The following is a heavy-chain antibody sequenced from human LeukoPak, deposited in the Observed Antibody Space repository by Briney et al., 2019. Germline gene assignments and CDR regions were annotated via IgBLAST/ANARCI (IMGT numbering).Heavy chain of an antibody. CDR2: INPSGGST. CDR3: ALIVVAGTRFDY. V-gene: IGHV1-46*01. CDR1: GYTFTSYY. Sequence: GASVKVSCKASGYTFTSYYMHWVRQAPGQGLEWMGIINPSGGSTSYAQKFQGRVTMTRDTSTSTVYMELSSLRSEDAAVYYCALIVVAGTRFDYWGQGTLVTVSS. D-gene: IGHD6-19*01. J-gene: IGHJ4*02.